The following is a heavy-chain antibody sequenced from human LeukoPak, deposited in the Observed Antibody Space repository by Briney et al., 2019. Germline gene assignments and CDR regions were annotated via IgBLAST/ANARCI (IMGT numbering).Heavy chain of an antibody. J-gene: IGHJ5*02. CDR2: IYYSGST. CDR1: GGSISSSSSY. V-gene: IGHV4-39*07. D-gene: IGHD1-26*01. Sequence: PSETLSPTCTVSGGSISSSSSYWGWIRQPPGKGLEWIGSIYYSGSTYYNPSLKSRVTISVDTSKNQYSLKLSSVTAADTAVYYCAREWSGGYLDPVPDNWFDPWGQGTLVTVSS. CDR3: AREWSGGYLDPVPDNWFDP.